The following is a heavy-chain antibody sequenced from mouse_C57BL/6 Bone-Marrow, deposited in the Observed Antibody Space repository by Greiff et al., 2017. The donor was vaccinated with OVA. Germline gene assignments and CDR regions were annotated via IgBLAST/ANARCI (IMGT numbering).Heavy chain of an antibody. Sequence: VQLQESGPGLVAPSQSLSISCTASGFSFTSYGVDWVRQPPGKGLEWMGVICGGGRSNYNSALMSRLSISKNNSNSQVFVKMNSLQTEYTAMYYCAKSLGDDAMDYWGQGTSVTVSS. J-gene: IGHJ4*01. CDR3: AKSLGDDAMDY. V-gene: IGHV2-9*01. CDR1: GFSFTSYG. D-gene: IGHD3-3*01. CDR2: ICGGGRS.